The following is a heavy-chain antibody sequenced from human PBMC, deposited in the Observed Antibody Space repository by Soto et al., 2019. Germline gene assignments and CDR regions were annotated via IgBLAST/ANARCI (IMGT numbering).Heavy chain of an antibody. CDR1: GYTFTTYG. V-gene: IGHV1-18*01. CDR2: ISAYNGDT. CDR3: AREGSWPYYYYGMDV. Sequence: QVQLVQSGDEVKKPGASVKVSCKASGYTFTTYGISWVRRAPGQGLEWMGWISAYNGDTKYAQNVQDRVSMTTDTPTSTAYMELRSLRSDDTAVYYCAREGSWPYYYYGMDVWGQGTTVTVSS. J-gene: IGHJ6*02. D-gene: IGHD6-13*01.